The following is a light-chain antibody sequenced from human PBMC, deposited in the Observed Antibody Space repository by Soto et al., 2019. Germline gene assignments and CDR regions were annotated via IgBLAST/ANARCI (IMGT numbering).Light chain of an antibody. CDR2: EGS. Sequence: QAVVTQPASVSGSPGQSITISCTGTSSDVGAYNLVSWYQQHPGKAPKLIIYEGSKRPSGISNRFSGSKSGNTASLTISGLQAEDEADYHCCSYAGSSTFVIFGGGTKLTVL. V-gene: IGLV2-23*03. J-gene: IGLJ2*01. CDR1: SSDVGAYNL. CDR3: CSYAGSSTFVI.